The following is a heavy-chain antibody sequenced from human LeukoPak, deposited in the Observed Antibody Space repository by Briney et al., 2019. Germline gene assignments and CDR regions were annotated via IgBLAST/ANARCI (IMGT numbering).Heavy chain of an antibody. CDR3: ARGGRGPAAVGAPRSLNI. J-gene: IGHJ3*01. V-gene: IGHV3-53*01. CDR1: GFTVSSNY. CDR2: IYSGGST. Sequence: SGGSLRLSCAASGFTVSSNYMSWVRQAPGKGLEWVSVIYSGGSTYYADSVKGRFTISRDNSKNTLYLQMNSLRAEDTAVYYCARGGRGPAAVGAPRSLNIWAKGTMVTVSS. D-gene: IGHD3-10*01.